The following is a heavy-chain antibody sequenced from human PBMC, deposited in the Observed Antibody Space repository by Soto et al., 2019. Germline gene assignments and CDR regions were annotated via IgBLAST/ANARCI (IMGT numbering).Heavy chain of an antibody. D-gene: IGHD2-2*01. Sequence: LSLTCTVSGGSISSGGYYWSWIRQHPGKGLEWIGYIYYSGSTYYNPSLKSRVTISVDTSKNQFSLKLSSVTAADTAVYYCARENYCISTSCVNWFDPWGQGTLVTVS. CDR3: ARENYCISTSCVNWFDP. V-gene: IGHV4-31*03. CDR1: GGSISSGGYY. CDR2: IYYSGST. J-gene: IGHJ5*02.